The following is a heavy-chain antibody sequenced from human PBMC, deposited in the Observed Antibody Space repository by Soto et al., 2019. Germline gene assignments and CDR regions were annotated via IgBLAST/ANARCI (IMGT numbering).Heavy chain of an antibody. CDR1: GGSISSYY. CDR2: IYYSGST. Sequence: PSETLSLTCTVSGGSISSYYWSWIRQPPGKGLEWIGYIYYSGSTNYNPSLKSRVTISVDTSKNQFSLKLSSVTAADTAVYYCARGADSNYAFDYWGQGTLVTVSS. CDR3: ARGADSNYAFDY. V-gene: IGHV4-59*12. J-gene: IGHJ4*02. D-gene: IGHD4-4*01.